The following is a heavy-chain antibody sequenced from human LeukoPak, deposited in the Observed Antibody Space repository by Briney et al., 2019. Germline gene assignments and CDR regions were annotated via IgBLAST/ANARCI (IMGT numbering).Heavy chain of an antibody. CDR1: GFTFSSYG. CDR2: IWSGGTSK. D-gene: IGHD3-3*01. V-gene: IGHV3-30*02. J-gene: IGHJ4*02. Sequence: GGSLRLSCAASGFTFSSYGMHWVRQAPGKGLEWVAVIWSGGTSKYYADSVKGRFTISRDNSKNTLYLQMNSLRVEDTAVYYCAKVSRAGYERPGYFDYWGQGTLVTVSS. CDR3: AKVSRAGYERPGYFDY.